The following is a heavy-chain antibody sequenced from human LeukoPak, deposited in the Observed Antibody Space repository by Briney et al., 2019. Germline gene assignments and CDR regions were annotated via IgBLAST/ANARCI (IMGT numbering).Heavy chain of an antibody. D-gene: IGHD1-1*01. J-gene: IGHJ4*02. Sequence: GGSLRLSCAASGFTFSSYDMSRVRQVPGKGLEFVSVISSGGDTYYADSVKGRFTISRVDSKNMLYLQMNSLRAEDTAVYYCAINWNLDYWGQGTLVTVSS. V-gene: IGHV3-23*01. CDR3: AINWNLDY. CDR1: GFTFSSYD. CDR2: ISSGGDT.